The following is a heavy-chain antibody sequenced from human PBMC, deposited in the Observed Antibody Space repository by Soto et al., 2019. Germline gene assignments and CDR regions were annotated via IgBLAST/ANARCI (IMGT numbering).Heavy chain of an antibody. CDR1: GFSISDRF. Sequence: EVQLVESGEDLVQPGGSLRLSCAASGFSISDRFVDWVRQAPGKGLEWVGRSRNRANSYTTEYAASVKGRFTISRDDSRNSVYLQMNSLKTEDTAVYYCTRDARYSDVSYSATWGQGTLVTVS. V-gene: IGHV3-72*01. CDR3: TRDARYSDVSYSAT. CDR2: SRNRANSYTT. J-gene: IGHJ5*02. D-gene: IGHD1-26*01.